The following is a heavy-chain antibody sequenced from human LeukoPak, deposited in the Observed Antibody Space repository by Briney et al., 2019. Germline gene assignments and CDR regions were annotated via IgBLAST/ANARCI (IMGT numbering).Heavy chain of an antibody. J-gene: IGHJ5*02. CDR3: ARGRHYYGSGSYYANWFDP. CDR1: GGSFSGYY. Sequence: SETLSLTCAVYGGSFSGYYWSWIRQPPGKGLEWIGKINHSGSTNYNPSLKSRVTISVDTSKNQFSLKLSSVTAADTAVYYCARGRHYYGSGSYYANWFDPWGQGTLVTVSS. D-gene: IGHD3-10*01. CDR2: INHSGST. V-gene: IGHV4-34*01.